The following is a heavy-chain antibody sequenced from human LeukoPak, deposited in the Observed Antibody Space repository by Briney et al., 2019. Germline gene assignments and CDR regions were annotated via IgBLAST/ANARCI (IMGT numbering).Heavy chain of an antibody. V-gene: IGHV3-30*04. CDR3: ARKDSRGNAFDI. D-gene: IGHD6-25*01. J-gene: IGHJ3*02. CDR1: GFTFSSYA. CDR2: ISYDGSNK. Sequence: QPGRSLRLSWAASGFTFSSYAMHWVRQAPGKGLEWVAVISYDGSNKYYADSVKGRFTISRDNSKNTLYLQMNSLRAEDTAVYYCARKDSRGNAFDIWGQGTMVTVSS.